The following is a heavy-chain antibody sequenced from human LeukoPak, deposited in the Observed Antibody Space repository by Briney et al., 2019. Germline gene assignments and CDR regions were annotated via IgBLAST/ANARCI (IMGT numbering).Heavy chain of an antibody. D-gene: IGHD6-13*01. CDR1: GFPFGNYA. J-gene: IGHJ4*02. CDR2: ISRSGGTT. CDR3: VKGRGSSSWYHFDY. Sequence: GGSLRLSCAASGFPFGNYATGWVRQAPGKGLEWVSAISRSGGTTYYADSVKGRFTISRDNSENTLYLQMNSLRAEDTAQYYCVKGRGSSSWYHFDYWGQGTLVTVSS. V-gene: IGHV3-23*01.